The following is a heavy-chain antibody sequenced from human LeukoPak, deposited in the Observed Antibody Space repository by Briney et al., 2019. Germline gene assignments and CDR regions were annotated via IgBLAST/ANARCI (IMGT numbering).Heavy chain of an antibody. CDR3: ARRAVGYSSGWCNRAGAFYI. CDR2: IHHRGST. J-gene: IGHJ3*02. V-gene: IGHV4-34*01. Sequence: SETLSLTCAVYGGSFRGYFWSWVRQTPGKGLEWIGEIHHRGSTNYNPFLKSRVTISVDTSKNQFSLKLSSVTAADTAVYYCARRAVGYSSGWCNRAGAFYIWGQGTMLSVSS. CDR1: GGSFRGYF. D-gene: IGHD6-19*01.